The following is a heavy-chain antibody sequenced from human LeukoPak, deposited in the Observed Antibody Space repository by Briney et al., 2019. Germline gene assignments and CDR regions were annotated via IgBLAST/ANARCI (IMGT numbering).Heavy chain of an antibody. CDR3: AREGVPGYCSGGSCYSVGYMDV. J-gene: IGHJ6*03. D-gene: IGHD2-15*01. CDR2: IYYSGST. V-gene: IGHV4-59*01. CDR1: GGSISSYY. Sequence: SETLSLTCTVSGGSISSYYWSWIRQPPGKGLEWIGYIYYSGSTNYNPSLKSRVTISVDTSKNQFSLKLSSVTAADTAVYYCAREGVPGYCSGGSCYSVGYMDVWGKGTTVTVSS.